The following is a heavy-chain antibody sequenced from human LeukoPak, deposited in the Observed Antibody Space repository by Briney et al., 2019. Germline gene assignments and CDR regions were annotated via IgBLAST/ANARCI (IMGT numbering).Heavy chain of an antibody. Sequence: ASVKVSCKASGYTFTGYYMHWVRQAPGQGLEWMGWINPNSGGTNYAQKFQGRVTMTRDTSISTAYMELSRLRSDDTAVYYCARGAWRSSTEGWFDPWGQGTLVTVSS. CDR3: ARGAWRSSTEGWFDP. D-gene: IGHD2-2*01. CDR1: GYTFTGYY. CDR2: INPNSGGT. V-gene: IGHV1-2*02. J-gene: IGHJ5*02.